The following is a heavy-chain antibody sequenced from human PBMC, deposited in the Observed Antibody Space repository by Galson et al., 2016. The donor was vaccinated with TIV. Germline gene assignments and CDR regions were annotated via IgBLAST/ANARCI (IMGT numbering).Heavy chain of an antibody. Sequence: SGAEVKKPGESLRISCKTSGYSFTNYWITWVRQMPGKGLEWMGRIDSRDSYTNYSPTFEGHVTISTDKSISTAYPQWTSLKASDSAIYYCARSASAGSGWVDPWGQGTLVTVSS. CDR2: IDSRDSYT. J-gene: IGHJ5*02. V-gene: IGHV5-10-1*01. CDR3: ARSASAGSGWVDP. D-gene: IGHD3-10*01. CDR1: GYSFTNYW.